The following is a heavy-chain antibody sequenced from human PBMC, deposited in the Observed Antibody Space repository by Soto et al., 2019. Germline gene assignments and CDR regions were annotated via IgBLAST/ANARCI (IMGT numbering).Heavy chain of an antibody. CDR3: ASDYYDSSGYSTNVDP. CDR2: IWYDGSNK. Sequence: GGSLRLSCAASGFTFSSYGMHWVRQAPGKGLEWVAVIWYDGSNKYYAGSVKGRFTISRDNSKNTLYLQMNSLRAEDTAVYYCASDYYDSSGYSTNVDPWGQGTLVTVSS. V-gene: IGHV3-33*01. D-gene: IGHD3-22*01. J-gene: IGHJ5*02. CDR1: GFTFSSYG.